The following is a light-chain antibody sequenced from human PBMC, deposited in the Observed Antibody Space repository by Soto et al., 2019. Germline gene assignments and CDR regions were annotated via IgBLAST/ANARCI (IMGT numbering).Light chain of an antibody. Sequence: EVVMTQSPATLSVSPGERATLSCRASQSVSSSLAWYQQKPGQAPRLLIYGASNRATGIPARFSGSGSGTEFTLTISSLQSEDFAVYYCQQYNNWPPYTFGQGTKLEIK. V-gene: IGKV3-15*01. CDR2: GAS. CDR1: QSVSSS. J-gene: IGKJ2*01. CDR3: QQYNNWPPYT.